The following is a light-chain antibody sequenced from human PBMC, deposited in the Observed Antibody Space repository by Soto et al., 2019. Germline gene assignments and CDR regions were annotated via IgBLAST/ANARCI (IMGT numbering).Light chain of an antibody. V-gene: IGKV4-1*01. J-gene: IGKJ2*01. CDR2: WAS. CDR3: QQYYIAPPHT. CDR1: QSVFYSSINKNF. Sequence: DLVMTQSPDSLAVSLGERATINCKSSQSVFYSSINKNFLAWYQKKPGQPPKLLIYWASTREYGVPDRFSGSGSGTDFTLTISSLQAEDVAVYYCQQYYIAPPHTFGQGTKLEIK.